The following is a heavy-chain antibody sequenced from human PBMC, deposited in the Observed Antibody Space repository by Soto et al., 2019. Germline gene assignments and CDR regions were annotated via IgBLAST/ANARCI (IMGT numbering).Heavy chain of an antibody. CDR2: IWYDGSNK. V-gene: IGHV3-33*01. J-gene: IGHJ5*02. D-gene: IGHD2-2*01. CDR3: ARTAGCSSTSCYFDP. CDR1: GFTFSSYG. Sequence: GGSLRLSCAASGFTFSSYGMHWVRQAPCKGLEWVAVIWYDGSNKYYADSVKGRFTISRDNSKNTLYLQMNSLRAEDTAVYYCARTAGCSSTSCYFDPWGQGTLVTVSS.